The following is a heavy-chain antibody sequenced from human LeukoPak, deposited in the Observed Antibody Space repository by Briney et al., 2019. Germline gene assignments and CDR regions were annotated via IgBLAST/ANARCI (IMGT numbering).Heavy chain of an antibody. V-gene: IGHV4-38-2*01. CDR2: IHHSGSI. Sequence: SETLSLTCGVSGYSISNGYHWGWIRQPPGKGLEWIGSIHHSGSIYHNPSLKSRVTISVDTSKNQFSLKLTSVTASDTAVYYRARINRSPDYWGQGTLVTVSS. J-gene: IGHJ4*02. CDR3: ARINRSPDY. CDR1: GYSISNGYH. D-gene: IGHD1-26*01.